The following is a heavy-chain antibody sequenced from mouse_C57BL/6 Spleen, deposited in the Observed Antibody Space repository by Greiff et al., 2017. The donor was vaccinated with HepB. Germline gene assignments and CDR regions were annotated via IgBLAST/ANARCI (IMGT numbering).Heavy chain of an antibody. V-gene: IGHV3-6*01. CDR3: ARGVFDYYGSSSAWFAY. Sequence: VQLKESGPGLVKPSQSLSLTCSVTGYSITSGYYWNWIRQFPGNKLEWMGYISYDGSNNYNPSLKNRISITRDTSKNQFFLKLNSVTTEDTATYYCARGVFDYYGSSSAWFAYWGQGTLVTVSA. J-gene: IGHJ3*01. CDR2: ISYDGSN. D-gene: IGHD1-1*01. CDR1: GYSITSGYY.